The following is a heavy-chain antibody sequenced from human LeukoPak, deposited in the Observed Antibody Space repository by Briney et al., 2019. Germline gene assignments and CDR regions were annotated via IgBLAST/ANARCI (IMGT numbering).Heavy chain of an antibody. CDR2: FIPILGTA. J-gene: IGHJ6*04. CDR1: GAAFSDYA. V-gene: IGHV1-69*06. CDR3: AGIPVFGVVLHQEPV. Sequence: SVRVSCKASGAAFSDYALNWVRQAPGHGLEWMGVFIPILGTANSTQKFQDRVTITADMSTNTAYMELSSLRSEDTAVYFCAGIPVFGVVLHQEPVWGKGTTVTVSS. D-gene: IGHD3-3*01.